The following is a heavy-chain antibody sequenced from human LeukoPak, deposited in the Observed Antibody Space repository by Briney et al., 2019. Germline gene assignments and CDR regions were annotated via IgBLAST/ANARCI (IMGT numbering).Heavy chain of an antibody. CDR1: GYTFTGYY. D-gene: IGHD4-17*01. CDR2: INSDTGGA. Sequence: ASVKVSCKASGYTFTGYYIHWVRQAPGQGLELMGWINSDTGGANYAQKFQDRVTMTRDTSTSTAYMELSSLRSDDTAFYYCARDTITVTTPYFDYWGQGTLVTVPS. V-gene: IGHV1-2*02. CDR3: ARDTITVTTPYFDY. J-gene: IGHJ4*02.